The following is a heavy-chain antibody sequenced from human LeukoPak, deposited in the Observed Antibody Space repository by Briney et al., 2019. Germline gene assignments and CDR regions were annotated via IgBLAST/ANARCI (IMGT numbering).Heavy chain of an antibody. V-gene: IGHV1-24*01. J-gene: IGHJ6*02. Sequence: GASVKVSCKVSGYTLTELSMHWVRQTPGKGLEWMGGFDPEDGETIYAQKFQGRVIMTEDTSTDTAYMELRSLRSEDTAVYYCAKGGYSYGPDYYYYGMDVWGQGTTVTVSS. CDR2: FDPEDGET. D-gene: IGHD5-18*01. CDR1: GYTLTELS. CDR3: AKGGYSYGPDYYYYGMDV.